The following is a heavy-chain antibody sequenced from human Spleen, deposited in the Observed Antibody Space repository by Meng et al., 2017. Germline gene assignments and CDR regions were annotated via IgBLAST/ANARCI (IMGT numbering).Heavy chain of an antibody. Sequence: CCAAAGFTFSSYEMNGVRPAPGKGLEWVSYISSSGSSIYYADSVKGRFSITRDNAKNSLYLQMNSLRAEDSAVYYCARRNSGDASDYWGQGTLVTVSS. V-gene: IGHV3-48*03. CDR3: ARRNSGDASDY. CDR2: ISSSGSSI. CDR1: GFTFSSYE. D-gene: IGHD5-12*01. J-gene: IGHJ4*02.